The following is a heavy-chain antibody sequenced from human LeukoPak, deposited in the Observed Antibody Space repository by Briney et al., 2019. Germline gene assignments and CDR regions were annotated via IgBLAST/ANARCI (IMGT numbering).Heavy chain of an antibody. CDR3: ARQECTGGSCFHNWFDP. D-gene: IGHD2-15*01. V-gene: IGHV5-51*01. Sequence: GESLKISCKGSGYSFTGYWIGWVRQMPGKGLEWMGIIYPGDSDTRYSPSFQGQVTISADKSISTAYLQWSSLKASDTAIYYCARQECTGGSCFHNWFDPWGQGTLVTVSS. CDR2: IYPGDSDT. J-gene: IGHJ5*02. CDR1: GYSFTGYW.